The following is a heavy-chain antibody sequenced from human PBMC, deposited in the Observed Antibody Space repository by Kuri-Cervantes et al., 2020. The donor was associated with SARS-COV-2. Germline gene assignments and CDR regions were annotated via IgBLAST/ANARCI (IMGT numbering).Heavy chain of an antibody. V-gene: IGHV4-34*01. CDR3: ARGSESPPFDY. CDR2: INHSGST. CDR1: GGSFSGYY. Sequence: ESLKISCAVYGGSFSGYYWSWIRQPPGKGLEWIGEINHSGSTNYNPSLKSRVTISVDTSKNQFSLELSSVTAADTAVYYCARGSESPPFDYWGQGTLVTVSS. J-gene: IGHJ4*02. D-gene: IGHD2/OR15-2a*01.